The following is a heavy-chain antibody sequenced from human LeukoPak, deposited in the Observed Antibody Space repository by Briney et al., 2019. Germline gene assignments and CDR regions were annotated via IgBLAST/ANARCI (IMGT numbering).Heavy chain of an antibody. J-gene: IGHJ4*02. V-gene: IGHV3-53*01. D-gene: IGHD1-1*01. CDR1: GFSVSSIY. CDR2: IYSDGTT. CDR3: ARAPNWRFDH. Sequence: GGSLRLSCAASGFSVSSIYMNWVRQAPGKGLEWVLVIYSDGTTYYADSVKGRFTISRDDSKNTLYLHMNSLRAEDTAVYYCARAPNWRFDHWGQGTLVTVSS.